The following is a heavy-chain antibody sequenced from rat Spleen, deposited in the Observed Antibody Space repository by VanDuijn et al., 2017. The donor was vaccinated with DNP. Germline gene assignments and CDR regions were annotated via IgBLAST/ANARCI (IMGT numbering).Heavy chain of an antibody. CDR2: ISYSGST. Sequence: EVQLQESGPGLVKPSQSLSLTCSVTGHSITSSYRWNWIRKFPGNKMEWMGYISYSGSTSYNPSLKSRISITRDTSKNQFFLQLNSVTTEDTATYYCARHGDIGTTGYVMDAWGQGASVTVSS. CDR1: GHSITSSY. CDR3: ARHGDIGTTGYVMDA. V-gene: IGHV3-1*01. D-gene: IGHD1-5*01. J-gene: IGHJ4*01.